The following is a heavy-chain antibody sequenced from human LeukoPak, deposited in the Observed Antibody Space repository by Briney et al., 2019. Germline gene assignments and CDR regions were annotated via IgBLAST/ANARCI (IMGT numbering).Heavy chain of an antibody. D-gene: IGHD3-22*01. CDR3: AHRPYDSSGSHWFDP. J-gene: IGHJ5*02. CDR2: IYWNDDK. CDR1: GFSLSTSGVG. V-gene: IGHV2-5*01. Sequence: SGPTLLKPTPTLTLTCTFSGFSLSTSGVGVGWIRQPPGKALEWLALIYWNDDKRYSPSLKSRLTITKDTSKNQVVLTMTNMDPVDTATYYCAHRPYDSSGSHWFDPWGQGTLVTVSS.